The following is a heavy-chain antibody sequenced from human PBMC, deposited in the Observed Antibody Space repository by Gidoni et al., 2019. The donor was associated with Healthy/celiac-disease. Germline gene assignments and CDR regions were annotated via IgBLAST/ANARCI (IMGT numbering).Heavy chain of an antibody. CDR1: GFTFSSYA. V-gene: IGHV3-23*01. CDR3: ANLPGDSSVILYYYYYGMDV. D-gene: IGHD4-17*01. Sequence: EVQLLESGGGLVQPGGSLRLSCAASGFTFSSYAMSWVRQAPGKGLEWVSAISGSGGSTYYADSVKGRFTISRDNSKNTLYLQMNSLRAEDTAVYYCANLPGDSSVILYYYYYGMDVWGQGTTVTVSS. J-gene: IGHJ6*02. CDR2: ISGSGGST.